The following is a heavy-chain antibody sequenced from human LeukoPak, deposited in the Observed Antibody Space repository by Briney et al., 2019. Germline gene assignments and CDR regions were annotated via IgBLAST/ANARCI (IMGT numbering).Heavy chain of an antibody. CDR2: FDPEDGET. J-gene: IGHJ4*02. CDR1: GYTLTELS. CDR3: ATGFVGDYAFDY. D-gene: IGHD4-17*01. Sequence: ASVKVSCKVSGYTLTELSMHWVRQAPGKGLEWMGGFDPEDGETIYAQKFQGRVTMTEDTSTDTAYMELSSLRSEDTAVYYCATGFVGDYAFDYWGQGTLVTVSS. V-gene: IGHV1-24*01.